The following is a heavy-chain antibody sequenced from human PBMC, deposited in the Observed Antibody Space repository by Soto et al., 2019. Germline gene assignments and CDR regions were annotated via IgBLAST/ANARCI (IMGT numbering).Heavy chain of an antibody. CDR3: ARDGDFWSGSYAFDI. Sequence: TLSLTCTVSGGSIRSYFWSWIRQPAGKGLEWIGRIYTGGSTNYNPSLKGRVAMSVDTSKNQFSLRLSSVTAADTAVYYCARDGDFWSGSYAFDIWGQGTMVTVSS. D-gene: IGHD3-3*01. V-gene: IGHV4-4*07. CDR2: IYTGGST. CDR1: GGSIRSYF. J-gene: IGHJ3*02.